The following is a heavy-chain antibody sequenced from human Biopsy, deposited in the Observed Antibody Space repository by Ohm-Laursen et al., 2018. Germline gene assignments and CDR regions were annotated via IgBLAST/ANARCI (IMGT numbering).Heavy chain of an antibody. J-gene: IGHJ4*02. CDR1: GDRFTEFS. CDR2: FDPEEGQR. CDR3: AADSENCGGDCYIY. V-gene: IGHV1-24*01. Sequence: ASVKVCCKVSGDRFTEFSIHWVRQAPGKGLEWMGGFDPEEGQRTYAQKFQGRLTMTEDTSADTAYMGLRGLRSEDAAVYYCAADSENCGGDCYIYWGQGTQVTVSS. D-gene: IGHD2-21*02.